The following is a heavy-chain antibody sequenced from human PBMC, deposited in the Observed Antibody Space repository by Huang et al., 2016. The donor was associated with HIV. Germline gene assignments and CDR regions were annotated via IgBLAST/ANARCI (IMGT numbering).Heavy chain of an antibody. V-gene: IGHV3-30*18. J-gene: IGHJ3*02. CDR1: RFTFSKFA. Sequence: QVPLVESGGGVVRPGRSLRLSCAASRFTFSKFAMHWVRQAPGKGLEWMAVISYDGSSKHYADSVTGRRTISRDNSNNTLYLQRNSLTVEDTAVYYCTKGHYYDTNGYVAFDIWGQGTMVTVSS. CDR2: ISYDGSSK. CDR3: TKGHYYDTNGYVAFDI. D-gene: IGHD3-22*01.